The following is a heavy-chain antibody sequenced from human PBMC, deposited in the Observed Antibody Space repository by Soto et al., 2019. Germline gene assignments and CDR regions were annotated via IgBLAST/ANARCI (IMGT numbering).Heavy chain of an antibody. CDR3: ARGIAAAGTSGNWFDP. D-gene: IGHD6-13*01. V-gene: IGHV1-2*04. CDR1: GYTFPGYY. Sequence: ASVKVSCKASGYTFPGYYMHWVRQAPGQGLEWMGWINPNSGGTNYAQKFQGWVTMTRDTSISTAYMELSRLRSDDTAVYYCARGIAAAGTSGNWFDPWGQGTLVTVSS. CDR2: INPNSGGT. J-gene: IGHJ5*02.